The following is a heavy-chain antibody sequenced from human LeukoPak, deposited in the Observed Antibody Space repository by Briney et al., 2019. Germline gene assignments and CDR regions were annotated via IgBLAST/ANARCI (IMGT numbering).Heavy chain of an antibody. V-gene: IGHV4-59*11. CDR2: IYYSGST. D-gene: IGHD3-10*01. CDR3: ASLGGIWYGWFDP. CDR1: GGSISSHY. Sequence: PSETLSLTCTVSGGSISSHYWSWIRQPPGKGLEWIGYIYYSGSTNYNPSLKSRVTISVDTSKNQFSLKLSSVTAANTAVYCCASLGGIWYGWFDPWGQGTLVTVSS. J-gene: IGHJ5*02.